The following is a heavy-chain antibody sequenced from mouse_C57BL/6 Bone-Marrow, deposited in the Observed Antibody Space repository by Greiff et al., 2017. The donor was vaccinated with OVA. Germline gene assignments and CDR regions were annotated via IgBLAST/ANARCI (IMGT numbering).Heavy chain of an antibody. Sequence: VQRVESGPGLVQPSQSLSITCTVSGFSLTSYGVHWVRQSPGKGLEWLGVIWSGGSTDYNAAFISRLSISKDNSKSQVFFKMNSLQADDTAIYYCARNYDYFAWFAYWGQGTLVTVSA. V-gene: IGHV2-2*01. CDR2: IWSGGST. CDR1: GFSLTSYG. J-gene: IGHJ3*01. D-gene: IGHD2-4*01. CDR3: ARNYDYFAWFAY.